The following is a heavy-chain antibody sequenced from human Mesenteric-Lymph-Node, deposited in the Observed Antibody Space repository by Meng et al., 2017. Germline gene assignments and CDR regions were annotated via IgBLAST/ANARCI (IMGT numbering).Heavy chain of an antibody. D-gene: IGHD3-22*01. CDR2: IYYSGST. J-gene: IGHJ4*01. CDR3: ARVDSSGYFLDY. V-gene: IGHV4-31*11. Sequence: QVQLQQWGAGLLKPSETLSLTCAVYGGSFSSGGHSWSWIRQHPGKGLEWIAYIYYSGSTYYNPSLKSRVILSVDTSKNQFSLKLSSVTAADTAVYYCARVDSSGYFLDYWGQGTLVTVSS. CDR1: GGSFSSGGHS.